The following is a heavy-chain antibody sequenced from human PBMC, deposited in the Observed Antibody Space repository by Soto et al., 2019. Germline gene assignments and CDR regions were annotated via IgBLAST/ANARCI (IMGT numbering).Heavy chain of an antibody. J-gene: IGHJ4*02. Sequence: ASVKVSCKASGYTFTGYYMHWVRQAPGQGLEWMGWINPNSGGTNYAQKFQGWVTMTRDTSISTAYMELSRLRSDDTAVYYCARAREPAYYYDSSGYYDYWGQGTLVTVSS. CDR2: INPNSGGT. CDR3: ARAREPAYYYDSSGYYDY. V-gene: IGHV1-2*04. CDR1: GYTFTGYY. D-gene: IGHD3-22*01.